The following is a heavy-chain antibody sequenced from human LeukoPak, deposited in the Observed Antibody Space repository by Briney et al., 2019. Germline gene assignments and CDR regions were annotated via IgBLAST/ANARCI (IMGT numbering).Heavy chain of an antibody. D-gene: IGHD2-2*01. CDR2: IYSGGGI. CDR1: GLTVSTNH. CDR3: ARVVRKYRGDYYYYMDV. V-gene: IGHV3-53*01. J-gene: IGHJ6*03. Sequence: GGSLRLSCAASGLTVSTNHMSWVRQAPGKGLECVSVIYSGGGIYYADSVKGRFTISRDNSKNTLDLQMNSLRAEDTAVYYCARVVRKYRGDYYYYMDVWGKGTTVTVS.